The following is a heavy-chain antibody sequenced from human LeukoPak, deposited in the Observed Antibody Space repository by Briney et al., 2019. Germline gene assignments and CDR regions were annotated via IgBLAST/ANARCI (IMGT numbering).Heavy chain of an antibody. CDR2: INHSGST. CDR3: ARHRVSYDFDY. J-gene: IGHJ4*02. Sequence: SETLSLTCAVYGGSFSGYYWSWIRQPPGKGLEWIGEINHSGSTNYNPSLKSRVTISVDTSKNQFSLKLSSVTAADTAVYYCARHRVSYDFDYWGQGTLVTVSS. D-gene: IGHD3-3*01. CDR1: GGSFSGYY. V-gene: IGHV4-34*01.